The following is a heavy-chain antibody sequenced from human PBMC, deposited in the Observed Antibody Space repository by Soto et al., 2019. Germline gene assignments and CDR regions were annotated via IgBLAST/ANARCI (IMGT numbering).Heavy chain of an antibody. Sequence: EVQLLESGGGLVQPGGSLRLSCAASGFAFRSHDMSWVRQAPGKGLEWVSSISGSGGSTYFADSVKGRFTISRDNSKNTLDMQMNSLRAGDTDVYYCAKDQSGDNYVFSNGMDVWGQGTTVTVSS. J-gene: IGHJ6*02. V-gene: IGHV3-23*01. CDR2: ISGSGGST. CDR1: GFAFRSHD. D-gene: IGHD5-18*01. CDR3: AKDQSGDNYVFSNGMDV.